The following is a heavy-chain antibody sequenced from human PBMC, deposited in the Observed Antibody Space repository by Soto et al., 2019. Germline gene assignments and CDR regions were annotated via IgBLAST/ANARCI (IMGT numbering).Heavy chain of an antibody. D-gene: IGHD2-2*01. Sequence: QVQLQESGPGLVKPSQTLSLTCTVSGGSISSGDYYWSWIRQPPGKGLEWIGYSYYSGSTYYNPSLKSRVTISVDTSKNQFSLKLSSVTAADTAVYYCARGGSIVVVPAAMNYYYYGMDVWGQGTTVTVSS. CDR1: GGSISSGDYY. CDR3: ARGGSIVVVPAAMNYYYYGMDV. V-gene: IGHV4-30-4*01. J-gene: IGHJ6*02. CDR2: SYYSGST.